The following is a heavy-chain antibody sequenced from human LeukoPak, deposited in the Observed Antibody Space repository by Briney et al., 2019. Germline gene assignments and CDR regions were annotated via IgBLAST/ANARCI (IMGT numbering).Heavy chain of an antibody. CDR3: ATPDYGGGGHHRQFAY. CDR2: VIPILLTP. J-gene: IGHJ4*02. CDR1: VGTFSNHA. V-gene: IGHV1-69*01. D-gene: IGHD4/OR15-4a*01. Sequence: GSSVKVSCKASVGTFSNHAITWLRQAPGQGFEWMGGVIPILLTPRYAQKFQDRVTITVDEATTTVYFDLNSLTSEDTGVYYCATPDYGGGGHHRQFAYWGQGTLITVSS.